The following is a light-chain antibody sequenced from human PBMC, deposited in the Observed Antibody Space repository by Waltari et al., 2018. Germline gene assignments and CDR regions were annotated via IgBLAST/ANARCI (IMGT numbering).Light chain of an antibody. V-gene: IGKV3-20*01. CDR2: AAS. J-gene: IGKJ1*01. Sequence: SCRASQSIGRYLVWYQQRPGQAPRLLIYAASTRATGIPDRFSGSGSGTYFTLTISRLEPEDFAVYYCQNHERLPATFGQGTKVEIK. CDR1: QSIGRY. CDR3: QNHERLPAT.